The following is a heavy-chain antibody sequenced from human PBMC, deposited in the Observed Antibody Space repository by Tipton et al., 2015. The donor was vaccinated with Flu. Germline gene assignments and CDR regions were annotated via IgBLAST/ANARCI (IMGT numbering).Heavy chain of an antibody. D-gene: IGHD3-10*02. CDR2: IYYSGST. V-gene: IGHV4-39*01. Sequence: TLSLTCSDSGGSISSRSYSWGWIRQPPGKGLEWIGTIYYSGSTYYNPSLKNRVTISVDTSKNQFSLRLSSVTAADTAVYFCARLSYYDVDLKNFYFEDWGQGTLVTVSS. CDR3: ARLSYYDVDLKNFYFED. J-gene: IGHJ4*02. CDR1: GGSISSRSYS.